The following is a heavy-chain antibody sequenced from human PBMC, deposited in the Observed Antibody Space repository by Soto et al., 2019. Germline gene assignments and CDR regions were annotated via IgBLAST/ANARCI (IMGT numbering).Heavy chain of an antibody. J-gene: IGHJ4*02. CDR1: GFTFSSYG. CDR2: ISYDESEK. Sequence: QVQLAESGGGVVQPGRSLRLTCAASGFTFSSYGMHWVRQAPGKGLEWVAVISYDESEKHYADSVKGRLTISRDNSKNTLYLQMNSLRTEDTAIYYGAKAIYGDSAPFDFWGQGTLVTVSS. D-gene: IGHD4-17*01. V-gene: IGHV3-30*18. CDR3: AKAIYGDSAPFDF.